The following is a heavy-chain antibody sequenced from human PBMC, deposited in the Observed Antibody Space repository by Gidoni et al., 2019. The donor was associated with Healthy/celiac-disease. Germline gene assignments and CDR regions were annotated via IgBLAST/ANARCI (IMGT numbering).Heavy chain of an antibody. J-gene: IGHJ4*02. CDR2: ISAYNGNT. Sequence: QVQLVQSGAEVKKHGASVKVSRQASGYTFTSYGISWVRQAPGHGLEWMGWISAYNGNTNYAQKLQGRVTMTTDTSTSTAYMELRSLRSDDTAVYYCARDLGGDYYGPPHFDYWGQGTLVTVSS. CDR1: GYTFTSYG. D-gene: IGHD4-17*01. V-gene: IGHV1-18*01. CDR3: ARDLGGDYYGPPHFDY.